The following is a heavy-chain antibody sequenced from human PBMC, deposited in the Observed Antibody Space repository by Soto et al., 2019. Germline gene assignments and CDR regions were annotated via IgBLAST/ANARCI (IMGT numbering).Heavy chain of an antibody. CDR1: GFIFTSYA. CDR3: AKNYQLGF. Sequence: GGSLRLSCAASGFIFTSYAMSWVRQAPGKGLEWVSSINTADAGTNYADSVKGRFTISRDNSKSTLYLRMNSLRAEDTAIYFCAKNYQLGFCGQGTLVTVSS. D-gene: IGHD2-2*01. CDR2: INTADAGT. J-gene: IGHJ4*02. V-gene: IGHV3-23*01.